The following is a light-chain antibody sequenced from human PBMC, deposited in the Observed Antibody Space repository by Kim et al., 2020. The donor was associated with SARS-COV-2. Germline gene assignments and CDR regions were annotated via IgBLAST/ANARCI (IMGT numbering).Light chain of an antibody. CDR2: ASS. CDR1: QSISSY. CDR3: QQSYSTPPWS. V-gene: IGKV1-39*01. Sequence: ATGGGRVAITCRASQSISSYLNWYQQKPGEAPKLLIYASSSLQSGVPSRFSGSGSGTDFTLTISSLQPEDFATYYCQQSYSTPPWSFGQGTKLEI. J-gene: IGKJ2*04.